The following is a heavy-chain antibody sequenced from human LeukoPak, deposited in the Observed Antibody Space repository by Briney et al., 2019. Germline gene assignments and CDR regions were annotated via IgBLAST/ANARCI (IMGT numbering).Heavy chain of an antibody. V-gene: IGHV4-34*01. Sequence: SETLSLTCAVYGGSFSGYYWSWIRQPPGKGLEWIGEINHSGSTNYNPSLKSRVTISVDTSKNQFSLKLSSVTAADTAVYYRAVSSTSCCDYGMDVWGQGTTVTVSS. D-gene: IGHD2-2*01. CDR1: GGSFSGYY. CDR2: INHSGST. CDR3: AVSSTSCCDYGMDV. J-gene: IGHJ6*02.